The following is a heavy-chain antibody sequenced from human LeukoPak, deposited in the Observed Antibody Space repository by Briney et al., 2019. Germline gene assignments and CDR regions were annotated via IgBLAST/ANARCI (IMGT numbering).Heavy chain of an antibody. Sequence: SETLSLTCTVSGGSLSSYYWSWIRQPPGKGLEWIGYIYYSGSTNYNPSLKSRVTISVDTSKNQFSLKLSSVTAADTAVYYCAREVVVTATYFDYWGQGTLVTVSS. CDR2: IYYSGST. J-gene: IGHJ4*02. CDR1: GGSLSSYY. V-gene: IGHV4-59*12. D-gene: IGHD2-21*02. CDR3: AREVVVTATYFDY.